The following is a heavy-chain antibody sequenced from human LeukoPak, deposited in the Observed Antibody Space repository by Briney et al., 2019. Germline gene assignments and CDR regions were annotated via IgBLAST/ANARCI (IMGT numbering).Heavy chain of an antibody. J-gene: IGHJ3*02. CDR3: ARDKVVAATRDAFDI. D-gene: IGHD2-15*01. V-gene: IGHV1-46*01. Sequence: ASVKVSCKASGYTFTSYYMHWVRQAPGQGLEWMGIINPSGGSTSYAQKFQGRVTMTRDTSTSTVYMELSSLRSEDTAVYYCARDKVVAATRDAFDIWGQGTMVTVSS. CDR1: GYTFTSYY. CDR2: INPSGGST.